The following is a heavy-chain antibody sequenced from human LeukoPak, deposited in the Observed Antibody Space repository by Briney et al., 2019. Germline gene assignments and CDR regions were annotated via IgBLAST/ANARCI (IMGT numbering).Heavy chain of an antibody. Sequence: GGSLRLSCAASGVTFSSYAMSWVRQAPGKGLECVSTISGSGSSTYYVDSVKGRFTISRDNSKNTLYLQMNSLRAEDTAVYYCASIEDQSIVATIVRDYWGQGTLVTVSS. CDR1: GVTFSSYA. V-gene: IGHV3-23*01. J-gene: IGHJ4*02. CDR2: ISGSGSST. D-gene: IGHD5-12*01. CDR3: ASIEDQSIVATIVRDY.